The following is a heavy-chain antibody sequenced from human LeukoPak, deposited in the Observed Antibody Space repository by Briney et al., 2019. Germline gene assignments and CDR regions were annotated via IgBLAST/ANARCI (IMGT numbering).Heavy chain of an antibody. Sequence: GGSLRLSCAASGFTFSNYAMTWVRQAPGKGLEWVSVISGSGSNTDYADSVKGRFTISRDNSKNTLYLQVNSPRADDTAIYYCARVRAFRSALDIWGQGTMVTVSS. CDR3: ARVRAFRSALDI. J-gene: IGHJ3*02. CDR2: ISGSGSNT. V-gene: IGHV3-23*01. CDR1: GFTFSNYA.